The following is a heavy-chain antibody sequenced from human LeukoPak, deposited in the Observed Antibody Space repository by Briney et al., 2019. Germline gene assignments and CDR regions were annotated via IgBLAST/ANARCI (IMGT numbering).Heavy chain of an antibody. CDR2: IRNSGSNT. J-gene: IGHJ3*02. V-gene: IGHV3-11*01. D-gene: IGHD3-3*01. CDR3: ARDLGVGGAFDI. CDR1: GFTFRDFH. Sequence: GGSLRLSCAASGFTFRDFHMSWIRQAPGKGLEGVSYIRNSGSNTYYADSVKGRFTISRDNAKNSLYLQMNSLRTEDTAVYYCARDLGVGGAFDIWGQGTMVTVSS.